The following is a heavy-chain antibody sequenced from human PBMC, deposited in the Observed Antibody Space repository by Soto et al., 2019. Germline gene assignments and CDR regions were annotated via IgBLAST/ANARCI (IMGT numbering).Heavy chain of an antibody. V-gene: IGHV3-48*01. CDR2: ISSSSSTI. J-gene: IGHJ6*02. CDR3: ARDGGTYHGMDV. CDR1: GFTFSIYA. D-gene: IGHD2-15*01. Sequence: EVQLVESGEGLVQPRGSLRLSCAASGFTFSIYAMNWVRQAPGKGLEWVSYISSSSSTIYYADSVKGRFTISRDNAKNSLYLQMNSLRGEDTAVYYCARDGGTYHGMDVWGQGTAVTVSS.